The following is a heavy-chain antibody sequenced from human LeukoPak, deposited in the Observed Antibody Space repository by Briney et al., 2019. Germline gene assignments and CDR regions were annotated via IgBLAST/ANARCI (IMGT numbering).Heavy chain of an antibody. V-gene: IGHV3-11*04. CDR3: ARTNLKNLTYYYDSSGYYPRSSFDY. J-gene: IGHJ4*02. CDR1: GFTFSDYY. D-gene: IGHD3-22*01. CDR2: ISSSGSTI. Sequence: PGGSLRLSCAASGFTFSDYYMSWIRQAPGKGLEWVSYISSSGSTIYYADSVKGRFTISRDNAKNSLYLQMHSLRAEDTAVYYCARTNLKNLTYYYDSSGYYPRSSFDYWGQGTLVTVSS.